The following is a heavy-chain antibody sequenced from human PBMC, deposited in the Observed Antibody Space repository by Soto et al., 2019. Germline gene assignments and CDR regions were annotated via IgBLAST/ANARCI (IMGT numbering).Heavy chain of an antibody. CDR1: GYTLTSYY. Sequence: ASVKVSCNASGYTLTSYYMHWVRQAPGQRLEWMGWINAGNGNTKYSQKFQGRVTITRDTSASTAYMELSSLRSEDTAVYYCARVSGYYLPDYWGQGTLVTVSS. V-gene: IGHV1-3*01. CDR3: ARVSGYYLPDY. D-gene: IGHD5-12*01. CDR2: INAGNGNT. J-gene: IGHJ4*02.